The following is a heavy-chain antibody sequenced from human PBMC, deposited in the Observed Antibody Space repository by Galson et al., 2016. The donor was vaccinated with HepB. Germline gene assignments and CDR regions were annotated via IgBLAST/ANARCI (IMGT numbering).Heavy chain of an antibody. D-gene: IGHD6-19*01. CDR1: GYSFTTYLRGYW. J-gene: IGHJ6*02. CDR3: ARLESSGWDNKYVYYGLDV. Sequence: QSGAEVKQPGESLTISCTATGYSFTTYLRGYWIGWVRQMPGRGLEWMGIIYPADSDIRYSPSFQGQGTISADNSINTAYLQWSSLKASDTAMYYCARLESSGWDNKYVYYGLDVWGQGTTVTVSS. CDR2: IYPADSDI. V-gene: IGHV5-51*01.